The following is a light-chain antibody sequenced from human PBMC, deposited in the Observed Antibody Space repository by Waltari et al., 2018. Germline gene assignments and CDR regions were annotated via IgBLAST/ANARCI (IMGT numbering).Light chain of an antibody. CDR2: DAS. CDR3: QQYDTLSIA. V-gene: IGKV1-33*01. CDR1: QEISYY. Sequence: DIQVTQSPSSLSASVGDRVTITCQASQEISYYLNWYQQKPGKAPKLLIYDASNLETGVPSRFSGSGSGTEFTFTISSLQPEDIATYFCQQYDTLSIAFGQGTRLDIK. J-gene: IGKJ5*01.